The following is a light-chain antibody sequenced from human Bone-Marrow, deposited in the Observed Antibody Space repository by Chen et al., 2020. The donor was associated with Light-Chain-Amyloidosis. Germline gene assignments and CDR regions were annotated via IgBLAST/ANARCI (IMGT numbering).Light chain of an antibody. CDR1: SSDIGVDNH. CDR2: DVT. Sequence: QSTLTQPASVSGYPGQAITISGTGTSSDIGVDNHVSWYQQHPDKAPKLMIYDVTNRPSWDPARFCVSKSDNTTSLTISGLQTEDEADYFCSSYAITNTLVFGSGTRVTGL. CDR3: SSYAITNTLV. V-gene: IGLV2-14*01. J-gene: IGLJ1*01.